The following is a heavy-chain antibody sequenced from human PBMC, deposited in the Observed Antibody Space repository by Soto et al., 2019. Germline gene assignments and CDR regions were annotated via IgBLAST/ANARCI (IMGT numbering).Heavy chain of an antibody. CDR1: GVSINNHRYF. CDR2: IYSSGTT. CDR3: ARGADYGDTVREYFFDF. Sequence: SETRSRTWTVSGVSINNHRYFWGWIRQHPEKGLEWIGYIYSSGTTYFNPSLLSRVGMSLDTSGNRFSLRLTSVTAADTAVYYCARGADYGDTVREYFFDFWGQGALVTVSS. J-gene: IGHJ4*01. D-gene: IGHD4-17*01. V-gene: IGHV4-31*02.